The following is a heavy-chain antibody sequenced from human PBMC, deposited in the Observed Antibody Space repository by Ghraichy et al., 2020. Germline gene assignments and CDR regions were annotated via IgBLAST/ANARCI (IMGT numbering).Heavy chain of an antibody. V-gene: IGHV3-9*01. CDR3: AKDIVANREYYFDY. Sequence: GGSLRLSCAASGFTFDDYAMHWVRQAPGKGLEWVSGISWNSGSIGYADSVKGRFTISRDNAKNSLYLQMNSLRAEDTALYYCAKDIVANREYYFDYWGQGTLVTVSS. CDR2: ISWNSGSI. D-gene: IGHD5-12*01. J-gene: IGHJ4*02. CDR1: GFTFDDYA.